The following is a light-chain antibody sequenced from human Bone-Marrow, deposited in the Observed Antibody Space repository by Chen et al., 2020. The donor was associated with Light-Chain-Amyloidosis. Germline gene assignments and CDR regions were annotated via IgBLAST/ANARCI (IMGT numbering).Light chain of an antibody. CDR2: GSS. J-gene: IGKJ4*01. V-gene: IGKV3-20*01. Sequence: EIVLTQSPGTLSLSPGEGANLSCRVSQTISSNYLTWYQQKFGQAPRLLIYGSSSRATGIPDRFTGSGSGTDFTLTINRLEPEDFAMYYCPQYGTSPLTFGGGTKVEIK. CDR3: PQYGTSPLT. CDR1: QTISSNY.